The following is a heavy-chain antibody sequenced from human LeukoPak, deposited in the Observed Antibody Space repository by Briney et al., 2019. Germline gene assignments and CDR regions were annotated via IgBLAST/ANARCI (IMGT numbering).Heavy chain of an antibody. D-gene: IGHD1-26*01. Sequence: SETLSLTCTVSGGSISSGSYYWSWIRQPAGKGLEWIGRIYTSGSTNYNPSLKSRVTISVDTSKNQFSLKLSSVTAADTAVYYCARQYSGSYFFGWFDPWGQGTLVTVSS. J-gene: IGHJ5*02. CDR2: IYTSGST. CDR1: GGSISSGSYY. V-gene: IGHV4-61*02. CDR3: ARQYSGSYFFGWFDP.